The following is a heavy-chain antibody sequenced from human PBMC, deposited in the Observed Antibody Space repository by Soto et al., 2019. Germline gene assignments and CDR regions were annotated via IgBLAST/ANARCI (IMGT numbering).Heavy chain of an antibody. D-gene: IGHD1-26*01. J-gene: IGHJ4*02. Sequence: ASLKVSCKAPGDTFSSSTFSWVRQAPGQGLEWMGVIIPIFGTANYAHKFQGRVTITADKSTSTAYMEVRSLRSEDTAVYYCAREWGGSPILYFFPXWGQGTTVTVSX. V-gene: IGHV1-69*06. CDR2: IIPIFGTA. CDR3: AREWGGSPILYFFPX. CDR1: GDTFSSST.